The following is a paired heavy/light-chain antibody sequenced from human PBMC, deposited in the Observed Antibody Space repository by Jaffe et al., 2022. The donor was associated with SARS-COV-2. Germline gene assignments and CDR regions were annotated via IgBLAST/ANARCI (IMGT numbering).Heavy chain of an antibody. CDR3: ATLIMVGGVTWYVDL. J-gene: IGHJ2*01. Sequence: EVQLVESGGGLVQPGGSVSLSCAAFGFTFSSYWMTWVRQAPGKGLEWVANIKEDGSAKYYVDSVKGRFTISRDIAKNSLFLQMNSLRAEDTAIYYCATLIMVGGVTWYVDLWGRGTLVTVSS. CDR2: IKEDGSAK. V-gene: IGHV3-7*01. CDR1: GFTFSSYW. D-gene: IGHD3-10*01.
Light chain of an antibody. Sequence: DIELTQSPSSLSASVGDRVTITCRASQSISRYLNWYRQKPGKAPNVLIYGATSLQSGVPSRFSGSGSGTDFTLTISGLQPEDSATYYCQQSNSIPWTFGQGTKVEI. CDR1: QSISRY. V-gene: IGKV1-39*01. J-gene: IGKJ1*01. CDR2: GAT. CDR3: QQSNSIPWT.